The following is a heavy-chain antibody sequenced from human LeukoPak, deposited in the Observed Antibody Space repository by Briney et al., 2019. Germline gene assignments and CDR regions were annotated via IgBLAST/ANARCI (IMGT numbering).Heavy chain of an antibody. CDR1: GYTFTSYD. V-gene: IGHV1-8*01. Sequence: ASVKVSCKASGYTFTSYDINWVRQATGQGLEWMGWMNPNSGNTGYAQKFQGRVTMTRNTSISTAYMEPSSLRSEDTAVYYCARVYDFWSGYYDWFDPWGQGTLVTVSS. D-gene: IGHD3-3*01. J-gene: IGHJ5*02. CDR3: ARVYDFWSGYYDWFDP. CDR2: MNPNSGNT.